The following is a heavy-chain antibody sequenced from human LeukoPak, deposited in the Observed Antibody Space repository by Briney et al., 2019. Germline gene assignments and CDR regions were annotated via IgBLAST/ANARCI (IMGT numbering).Heavy chain of an antibody. CDR2: ISVSGGST. Sequence: GGSLRLSCAASGFTFSSYAMSWVRQAPGKGLEWVSAISVSGGSTYYADSVKGRFTISRANSKNTLYLQMNSLRAEDTAVYYCAKGLLGYYYGSGSYYMGFDYWGQGTLVTVSS. CDR3: AKGLLGYYYGSGSYYMGFDY. CDR1: GFTFSSYA. V-gene: IGHV3-23*01. D-gene: IGHD3-10*01. J-gene: IGHJ4*02.